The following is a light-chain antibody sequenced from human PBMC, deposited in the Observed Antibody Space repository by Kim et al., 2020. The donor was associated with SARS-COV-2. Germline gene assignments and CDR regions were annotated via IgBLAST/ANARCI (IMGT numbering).Light chain of an antibody. CDR2: KAS. Sequence: SASVGDRVTITCRASQSIGTWLAWYQQKPGKVPKLQIYKASNLESGVPSRFSGSGSGTEFTLTISSLQPDDSATYYCQQYEDHSTFGQGTKVDIK. J-gene: IGKJ1*01. V-gene: IGKV1-5*03. CDR1: QSIGTW. CDR3: QQYEDHST.